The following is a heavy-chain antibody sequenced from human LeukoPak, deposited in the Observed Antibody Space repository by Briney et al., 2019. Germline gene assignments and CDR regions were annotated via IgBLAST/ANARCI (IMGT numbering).Heavy chain of an antibody. CDR3: ARDRFGKVGPIPPLDY. V-gene: IGHV4-39*07. CDR2: IYYSGST. Sequence: PSETLSLTCTVSGGSISSSSYYWGWIRQPPGKGLEWIGSIYYSGSTYYNPSLKSRVTISVDTSKNQFSLKLSSVTAADTAVYYCARDRFGKVGPIPPLDYWGQGNLVTVSS. J-gene: IGHJ4*02. D-gene: IGHD3-10*01. CDR1: GGSISSSSYY.